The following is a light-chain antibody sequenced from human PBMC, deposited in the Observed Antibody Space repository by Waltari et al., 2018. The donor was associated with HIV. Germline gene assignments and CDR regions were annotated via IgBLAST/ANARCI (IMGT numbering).Light chain of an antibody. CDR2: LKSDGSQ. CDR1: SGHSNYA. Sequence: QLVLTQSPSASASLGASVKLTCTLSSGHSNYAIAWHQQQPGKGPRYLMKLKSDGSQIKGDGTPDRFSGSSSGAERYLTISSHQSEEEADYYCQTCGTGIQEVCGGGTKLTVL. J-gene: IGLJ3*02. V-gene: IGLV4-69*01. CDR3: QTCGTGIQEV.